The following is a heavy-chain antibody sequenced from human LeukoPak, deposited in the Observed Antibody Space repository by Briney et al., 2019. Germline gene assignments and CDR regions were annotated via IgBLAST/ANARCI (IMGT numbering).Heavy chain of an antibody. CDR3: AREFADFWSGYYVYYYYYMDV. V-gene: IGHV3-7*01. D-gene: IGHD3-3*01. CDR2: IKQDGSEK. CDR1: GFTFSSYW. Sequence: PGGSLRLSCAASGFTFSSYWMSWVRQAPGKGLEWVANIKQDGSEKYYVDSVRGRFTISRDNAKNSLYLQMNSLRAEDTAVYYCAREFADFWSGYYVYYYYYMDVWGKGTTVTVSS. J-gene: IGHJ6*03.